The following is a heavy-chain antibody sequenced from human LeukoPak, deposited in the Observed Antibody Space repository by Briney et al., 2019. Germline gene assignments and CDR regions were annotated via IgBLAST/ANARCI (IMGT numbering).Heavy chain of an antibody. D-gene: IGHD3-9*01. V-gene: IGHV3-48*01. J-gene: IGHJ4*02. CDR1: GFTFSSYS. Sequence: SGGSLRLSCAASGFTFSSYSMNWARQAPGKGLEWVSYISSSSSTIYYADSVKGRFTISRDNAKNSLYLQMNSLRAEDTAVYYCASFVLRYFDWFDYWGQGTLVTVSS. CDR3: ASFVLRYFDWFDY. CDR2: ISSSSSTI.